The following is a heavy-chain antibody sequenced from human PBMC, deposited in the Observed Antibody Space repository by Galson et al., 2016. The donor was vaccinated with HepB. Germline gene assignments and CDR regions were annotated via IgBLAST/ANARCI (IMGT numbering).Heavy chain of an antibody. D-gene: IGHD2-15*01. CDR1: GFTVSTNY. CDR2: IDGGGEGT. J-gene: IGHJ4*02. CDR3: AKRVAPIGAPYSFDH. V-gene: IGHV3-23*01. Sequence: SLRLSCAASGFTVSTNYMSWVRQAPGEGLEWVSAIDGGGEGTYYADSVKGRFSISRDNSKNTLYLHMNGLRPEDTAVYFCAKRVAPIGAPYSFDHWGQGTLVTVPS.